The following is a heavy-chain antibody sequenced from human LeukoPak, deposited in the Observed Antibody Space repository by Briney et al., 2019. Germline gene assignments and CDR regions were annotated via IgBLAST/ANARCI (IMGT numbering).Heavy chain of an antibody. V-gene: IGHV4-59*12. D-gene: IGHD1-26*01. CDR2: IYNHGRT. Sequence: SETLSLTCTVSGASLTYWTWIRQPPGKGLEWIGVIYNHGRTEYNPSLKSRVTISFYTSANEVSLKLSSVTAADTAVYYCARGAGLGQVGATQYFDYWGQGTLVTVSS. CDR3: ARGAGLGQVGATQYFDY. J-gene: IGHJ4*02. CDR1: GASLTY.